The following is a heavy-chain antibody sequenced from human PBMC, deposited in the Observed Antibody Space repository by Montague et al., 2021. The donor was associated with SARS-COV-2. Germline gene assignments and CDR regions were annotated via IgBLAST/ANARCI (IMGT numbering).Heavy chain of an antibody. Sequence: SETLSLTCTVSGGSISSYYWSWIRQSAGTGLEWIGSIHTSGSTDYNPSXXGRVPTSVATSKNQFSLKLSPETAAVTAAYYCASGRYYDFWSGYYSHDYVAGLDVWGQGTTVTVSS. V-gene: IGHV4-4*07. CDR3: ASGRYYDFWSGYYSHDYVAGLDV. CDR2: IHTSGST. D-gene: IGHD3-3*01. J-gene: IGHJ6*02. CDR1: GGSISSYY.